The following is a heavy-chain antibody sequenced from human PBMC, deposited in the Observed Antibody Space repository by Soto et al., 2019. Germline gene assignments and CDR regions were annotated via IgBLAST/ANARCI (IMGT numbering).Heavy chain of an antibody. D-gene: IGHD1-1*01. CDR3: ARLGCVHGAFEI. Sequence: SVKVSCKASGGTFSTYIINWVRQAPAQGLEWMGRIIPIVDVSNNAQKFQGRVTITADKSTSTAYMELSSLRSDDTAIYYCARLGCVHGAFEIWGQGTTVTVSS. J-gene: IGHJ3*02. CDR2: IIPIVDVS. CDR1: GGTFSTYI. V-gene: IGHV1-69*02.